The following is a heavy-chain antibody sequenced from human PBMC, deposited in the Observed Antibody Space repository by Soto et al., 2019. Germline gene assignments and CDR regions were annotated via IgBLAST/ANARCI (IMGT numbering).Heavy chain of an antibody. CDR1: GGSFSGYY. V-gene: IGHV4-34*01. CDR2: INHSGST. CDR3: ARRLYYDSSGFEGAGMEV. D-gene: IGHD3-22*01. Sequence: PSETLCLTCAVYGGSFSGYYWSWIRQPPGKGLEWIGEINHSGSTNYNPSLKSRVTIPVDTSKNQFSLKLSPVTAADTAVYYCARRLYYDSSGFEGAGMEVWGQGTTVTVS. J-gene: IGHJ6*01.